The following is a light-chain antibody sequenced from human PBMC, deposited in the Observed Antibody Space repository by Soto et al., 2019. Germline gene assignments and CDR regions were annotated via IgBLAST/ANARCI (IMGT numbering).Light chain of an antibody. CDR3: QQYYSIPWT. CDR2: WAS. CDR1: QIILYSSNNRNY. Sequence: DIVMTQSPDSLAVSLGERATINCKSSQIILYSSNNRNYLAWYRQKPGQPPKLLIYWASSRESGVPDRLSGSGSETDFTLTISSLQAEDVAVYYCQQYYSIPWTFGQGTKVDIK. V-gene: IGKV4-1*01. J-gene: IGKJ1*01.